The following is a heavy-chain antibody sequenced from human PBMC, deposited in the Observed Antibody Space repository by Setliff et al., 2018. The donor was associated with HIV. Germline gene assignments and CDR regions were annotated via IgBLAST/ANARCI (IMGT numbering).Heavy chain of an antibody. D-gene: IGHD6-6*01. CDR1: GYTFSDYY. V-gene: IGHV1-2*02. J-gene: IGHJ4*02. CDR2: INPLSDAT. Sequence: ASVKVSCKASGYTFSDYYLHWVRQAPGQAIEWMGWINPLSDATKFSHKFQGRVTMTTDTSTSTAYIELRSLRSDDTAVYYCARDDDYISSSGLGYWGQGTLVTVSS. CDR3: ARDDDYISSSGLGY.